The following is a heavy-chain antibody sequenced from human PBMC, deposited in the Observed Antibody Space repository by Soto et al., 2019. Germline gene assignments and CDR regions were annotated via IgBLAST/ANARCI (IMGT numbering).Heavy chain of an antibody. D-gene: IGHD6-13*01. CDR1: GVSISATSYY. V-gene: IGHV4-39*01. J-gene: IGHJ2*01. CDR2: VYYTGST. CDR3: ARRGQQLACYWYFDL. Sequence: QLQLQESGPGLVKPSETLSLTCSVSGVSISATSYYWGWIRQPPGKGLEWIGSVYYTGSTYYSPSLKSRVTLSVDTSKNQFSLRLSSVTAADTAVYYCARRGQQLACYWYFDLWGRGTVVTVSS.